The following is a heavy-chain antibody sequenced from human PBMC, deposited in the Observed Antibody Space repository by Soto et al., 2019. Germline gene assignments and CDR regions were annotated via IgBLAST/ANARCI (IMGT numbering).Heavy chain of an antibody. CDR2: ISSSSSYI. J-gene: IGHJ3*02. CDR3: AREVAVAGSGAFDI. CDR1: GFTFSSYS. D-gene: IGHD6-19*01. Sequence: EVQLVESGGGLVKPGGSLRLSCAASGFTFSSYSMNWVRQAPGKGLEWVSSISSSSSYIYYADSVKGRFTISRDTAKNSLYLQMNSLRAEDTAVYYWAREVAVAGSGAFDIWGQGTMVTVSS. V-gene: IGHV3-21*01.